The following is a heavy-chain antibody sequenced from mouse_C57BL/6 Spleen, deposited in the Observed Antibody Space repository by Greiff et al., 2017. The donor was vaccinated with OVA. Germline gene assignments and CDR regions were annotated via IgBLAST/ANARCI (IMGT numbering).Heavy chain of an antibody. V-gene: IGHV1-80*01. CDR1: GYAFSSYW. CDR2: IYPGDGDT. J-gene: IGHJ4*01. Sequence: VQLQVSGAELVKPGASVKISCKASGYAFSSYWMNWVKQRPGKGLEWIGQIYPGDGDTNYNGKFKGKATLTADKSSSTAYMQLSSLTSEDSAVYFCARWGYDYDGYAMDYWGQGTSVTVSS. CDR3: ARWGYDYDGYAMDY. D-gene: IGHD2-4*01.